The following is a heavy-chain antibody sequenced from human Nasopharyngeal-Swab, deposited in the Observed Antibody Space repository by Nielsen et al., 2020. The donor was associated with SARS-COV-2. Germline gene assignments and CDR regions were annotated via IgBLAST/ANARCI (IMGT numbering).Heavy chain of an antibody. J-gene: IGHJ6*02. CDR2: INHSGST. CDR3: ARGKPAYNILTGYFTRPYYYYYGMDV. Sequence: SETLSLTCAVYGGSFSGYYWSWIRQPPGKGLEWTGEINHSGSTNYNPSLKSRVTISVDTSKNQFSLKLSSVTAADTAVYYCARGKPAYNILTGYFTRPYYYYYGMDVWGQGTTVTVSS. V-gene: IGHV4-34*01. D-gene: IGHD3-9*01. CDR1: GGSFSGYY.